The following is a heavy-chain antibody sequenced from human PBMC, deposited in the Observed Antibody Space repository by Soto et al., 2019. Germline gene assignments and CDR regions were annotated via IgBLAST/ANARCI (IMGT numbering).Heavy chain of an antibody. J-gene: IGHJ4*01. D-gene: IGHD1-26*01. Sequence: PGGSLRLSCAASGLTFSSYWMHWVRQTPGKGLAWVSRIKSDGSSTAYADSVKGRFAISRGNAKNTLYLQMNSLRAEDTAVYYCARGYSETYYRNKFGYRGHGALFTTCS. CDR2: IKSDGSST. V-gene: IGHV3-74*01. CDR3: ARGYSETYYRNKFGY. CDR1: GLTFSSYW.